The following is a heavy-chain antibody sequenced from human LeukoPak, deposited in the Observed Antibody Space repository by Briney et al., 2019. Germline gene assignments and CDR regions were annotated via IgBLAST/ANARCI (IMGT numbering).Heavy chain of an antibody. CDR3: ARADGSHYGLKDY. V-gene: IGHV3-30*03. CDR2: ISYDGSNK. D-gene: IGHD1-26*01. Sequence: GRSLRLSCAASGFTFSSYGMHWVRQAPGKGLEWVAVISYDGSNKYYADSVKGRFTISRDNSKNTLYLQMNSLRAEDTGLYYCARADGSHYGLKDYWGQGTLVTVSS. CDR1: GFTFSSYG. J-gene: IGHJ4*02.